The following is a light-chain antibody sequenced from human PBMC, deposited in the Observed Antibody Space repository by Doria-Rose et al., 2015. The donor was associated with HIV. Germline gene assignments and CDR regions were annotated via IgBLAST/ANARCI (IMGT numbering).Light chain of an antibody. V-gene: IGKV2-28*01. J-gene: IGKJ2*01. CDR1: QSLLHSDGYNY. CDR3: MQALQTPPHT. CDR2: LDP. Sequence: DIVMTQTPLSLPVTPGEAASISCKSSQSLLHSDGYNYLDWFLQKPGQSPQLLIYLDPNRASGVPDRFSGSESGTDFTLRISRVEAEDVGVYYCMQALQTPPHTFGQGTKLEIK.